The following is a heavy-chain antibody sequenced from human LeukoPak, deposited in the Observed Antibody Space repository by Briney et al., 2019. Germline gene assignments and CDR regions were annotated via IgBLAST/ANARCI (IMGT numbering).Heavy chain of an antibody. D-gene: IGHD3-22*01. CDR3: ARNFDYYDSSGPIKSPLDY. V-gene: IGHV4-39*01. J-gene: IGHJ4*02. CDR1: GGSISSSSYY. Sequence: SETLSLTCTVSGGSISSSSYYWGWIRQPPGKGLEWIGSIYYSGSTYYNPSLKSRVTISVDTSKNQFSLKLSSVTAADTAVYYCARNFDYYDSSGPIKSPLDYWGQGTLVTVSS. CDR2: IYYSGST.